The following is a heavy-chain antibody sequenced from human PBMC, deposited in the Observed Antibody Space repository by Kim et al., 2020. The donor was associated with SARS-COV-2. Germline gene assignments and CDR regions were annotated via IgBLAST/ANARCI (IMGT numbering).Heavy chain of an antibody. V-gene: IGHV4-39*01. CDR3: ARHIYDWGSRLDY. CDR1: GAPINSDHY. Sequence: SETLSLTCTVSGAPINSDHYWACIRQAPGPGLEWIDSIYYSGNAFSDSSLKGRFTISIDTSKNQFSLKLTSVTAADTAVYYCARHIYDWGSRLDYWGRGILVTVSS. J-gene: IGHJ4*02. D-gene: IGHD3-16*01. CDR2: IYYSGNA.